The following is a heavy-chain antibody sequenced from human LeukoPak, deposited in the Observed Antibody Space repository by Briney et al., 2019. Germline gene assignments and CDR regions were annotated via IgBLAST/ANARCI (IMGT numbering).Heavy chain of an antibody. D-gene: IGHD3-3*01. CDR1: GFTFSYYS. V-gene: IGHV3-48*01. J-gene: IGHJ4*02. CDR2: ISNSGRTI. CDR3: ARERMRLFGDH. Sequence: GGSLRLSCATSGFTFSYYSMHWVRQAPGRGLEWVSYISNSGRTIYYAHSVKGRFTISRDNAKNSVYLQMNSLRAEDTAVYYCARERMRLFGDHWGQGTLVTVSS.